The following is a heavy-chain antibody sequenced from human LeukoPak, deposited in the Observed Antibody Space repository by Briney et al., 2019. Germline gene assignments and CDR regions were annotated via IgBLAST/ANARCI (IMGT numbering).Heavy chain of an antibody. D-gene: IGHD2-2*01. Sequence: SETLSLTCTVSGGSISSSSYYWGWIRQPPGKGLEWIGSIYYSGSTYYNPSLKSRVTISVDTSKNQFSLKLSSVTAADTAVYYCARSSVSAPAPKNGYYFDYWGQGTLVTVSS. J-gene: IGHJ4*02. CDR3: ARSSVSAPAPKNGYYFDY. V-gene: IGHV4-39*07. CDR1: GGSISSSSYY. CDR2: IYYSGST.